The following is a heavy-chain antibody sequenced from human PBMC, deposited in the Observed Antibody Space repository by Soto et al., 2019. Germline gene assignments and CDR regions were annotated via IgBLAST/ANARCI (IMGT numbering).Heavy chain of an antibody. CDR3: AKDSRSSGFTIRLSY. CDR2: ISWNSGSI. CDR1: GFTFDDYA. J-gene: IGHJ4*02. V-gene: IGHV3-9*01. D-gene: IGHD3-22*01. Sequence: EVQLVESGGGLVQPGRSLRLSCAASGFTFDDYAMQWVRQAPGEGLEWVSGISWNSGSIGYEDSVKGRFTISRDNAKNIRYLQMNIHIAEDTALYYCAKDSRSSGFTIRLSYCGQGTLVTVSS.